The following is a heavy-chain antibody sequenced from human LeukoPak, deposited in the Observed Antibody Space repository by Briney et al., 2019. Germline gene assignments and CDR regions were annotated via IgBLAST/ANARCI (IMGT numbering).Heavy chain of an antibody. CDR3: ASDSGRFGELWLDY. Sequence: SGTLSLTCAVSGGSMSSSNWWRWVRQPPGKGLEWIGEIHHSGSTIYNPSLKSRVIISVDKSKNQFSLNLSSVTAADTAVYYCASDSGRFGELWLDYWGQGTLVTVSS. D-gene: IGHD3-10*01. V-gene: IGHV4-4*02. CDR2: IHHSGST. CDR1: GGSMSSSNW. J-gene: IGHJ4*02.